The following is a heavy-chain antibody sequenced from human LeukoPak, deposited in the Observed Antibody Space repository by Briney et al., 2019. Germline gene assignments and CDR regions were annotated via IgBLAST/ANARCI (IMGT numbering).Heavy chain of an antibody. CDR3: AKDSPLGYSSSWYV. CDR2: ISYDESKK. D-gene: IGHD6-13*01. Sequence: PGGSLRLSCVASGFTFSSYVMHWVRQAPGKGLEWVALISYDESKKYYTESVKGRFTISRDNSKRTLYLHMNSLSAEDSAVYYCAKDSPLGYSSSWYVWGQGTLVTVSS. V-gene: IGHV3-30*18. CDR1: GFTFSSYV. J-gene: IGHJ4*02.